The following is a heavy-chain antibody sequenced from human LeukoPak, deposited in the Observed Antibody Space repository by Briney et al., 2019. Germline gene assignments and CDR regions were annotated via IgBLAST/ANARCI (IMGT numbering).Heavy chain of an antibody. V-gene: IGHV3-53*01. J-gene: IGHJ4*02. CDR2: IYSGGST. CDR3: AREVRLYYGSGSYVVYFDY. CDR1: GFTVSSNY. D-gene: IGHD3-10*01. Sequence: GGSLRLSRAASGFTVSSNYMSWVRQAPGKGLEWVSVIYSGGSTYYADSVKGRFTISRDNSKNTLYLQMNSLRAEDTAVYYCAREVRLYYGSGSYVVYFDYWGQGTLVTVSS.